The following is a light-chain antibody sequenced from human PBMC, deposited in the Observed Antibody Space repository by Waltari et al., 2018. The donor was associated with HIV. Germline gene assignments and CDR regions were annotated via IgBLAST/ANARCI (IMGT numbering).Light chain of an antibody. CDR1: QTVFSGSNNKNY. J-gene: IGKJ4*01. Sequence: DIVVTQLPDSLDMSLGDRATINCKSSQTVFSGSNNKNYLAWYQQRPGQPPKLLIYWASTRESGVPDRFNGSGSGTDFTLTISSLQAEDVAVYYCQQYYSTPPSLTFGGGTKVEIK. V-gene: IGKV4-1*01. CDR3: QQYYSTPPSLT. CDR2: WAS.